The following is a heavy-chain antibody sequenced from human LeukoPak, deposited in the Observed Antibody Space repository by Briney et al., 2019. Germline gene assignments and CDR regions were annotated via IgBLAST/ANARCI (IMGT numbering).Heavy chain of an antibody. CDR3: ARTITMMHYFDY. V-gene: IGHV3-30*03. Sequence: GGSLRLSCAASGFTFSSYGMHWVRQAPGKGLEWVAVISYDGSNKYYADSVKGRFTISRDNSKNTLYLQMNSLRAEDTAVYYCARTITMMHYFDYWGQGTLVTVSS. J-gene: IGHJ4*02. CDR2: ISYDGSNK. D-gene: IGHD3-22*01. CDR1: GFTFSSYG.